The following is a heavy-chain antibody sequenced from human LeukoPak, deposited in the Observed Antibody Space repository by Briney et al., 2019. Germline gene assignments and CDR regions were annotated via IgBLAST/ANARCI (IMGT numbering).Heavy chain of an antibody. CDR2: ISAYHGNT. Sequence: GASVKVSCKASGYTFTGYYMHWVRQAPGQGLEWMGWISAYHGNTNYAQKLQGRVTMTTDTSTSTAYMELRSLRSDDTAVYYCARGSYYDILTGYRDFDYWGQGTLVTVSS. CDR3: ARGSYYDILTGYRDFDY. V-gene: IGHV1-18*04. D-gene: IGHD3-9*01. CDR1: GYTFTGYY. J-gene: IGHJ4*02.